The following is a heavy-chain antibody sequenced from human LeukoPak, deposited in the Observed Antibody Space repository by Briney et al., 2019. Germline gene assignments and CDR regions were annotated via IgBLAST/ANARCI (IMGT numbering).Heavy chain of an antibody. Sequence: SETLSLTCTVSGGSISSYYWSWIRQPPGKGLEWIGYIYYSASTNYNPSLKSRVTISVDTSKNQFSLKLSSVTAADTAVYYCARHGCSSTSCYLIDWFDPWGQGTLVTVSS. D-gene: IGHD2-2*01. CDR1: GGSISSYY. CDR2: IYYSAST. CDR3: ARHGCSSTSCYLIDWFDP. V-gene: IGHV4-59*08. J-gene: IGHJ5*02.